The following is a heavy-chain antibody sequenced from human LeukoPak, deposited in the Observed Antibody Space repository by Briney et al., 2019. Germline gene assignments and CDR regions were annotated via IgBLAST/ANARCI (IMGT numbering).Heavy chain of an antibody. CDR2: ISWNSGGI. V-gene: IGHV3-9*01. D-gene: IGHD3-9*01. J-gene: IGHJ4*02. CDR3: AALRYFDWLLVDY. CDR1: GFTFDDYA. Sequence: GGSLRLSCAASGFTFDDYAMHWVRQAPGKGLEWVSGISWNSGGIGYADSVKGRFTISRDNAKNSLYLQMNSLRAEDTALYYCAALRYFDWLLVDYWGQGTLVTVSS.